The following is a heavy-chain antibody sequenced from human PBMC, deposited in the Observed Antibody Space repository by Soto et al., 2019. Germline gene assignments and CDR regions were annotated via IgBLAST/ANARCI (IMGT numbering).Heavy chain of an antibody. V-gene: IGHV6-1*01. CDR3: ARGWKTGNKSITYYYGMDV. D-gene: IGHD1-1*01. CDR2: TYYRSKWYN. Sequence: SQTLSLTCAISGDSVSSNRAARNWFRQYPSRGLEWLGRTYYRSKWYNDYAVSVKSRITINPDTSKNQFSLQLNSVTPEDTAVYYCARGWKTGNKSITYYYGMDVWGQGTTVT. CDR1: GDSVSSNRAA. J-gene: IGHJ6*02.